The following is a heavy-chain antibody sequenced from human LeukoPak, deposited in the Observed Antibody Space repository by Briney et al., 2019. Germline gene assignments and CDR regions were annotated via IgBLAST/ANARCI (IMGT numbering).Heavy chain of an antibody. D-gene: IGHD3-3*02. V-gene: IGHV3-74*03. CDR1: GFTFSSYW. CDR3: ARDRSIEDAFDI. J-gene: IGHJ3*02. Sequence: GGSLRLSCAASGFTFSSYWMHWVRQAPGKGLVWVSRINSDGSSTTYADSVKGRFAISRDNGKNTLFLQMNSLSPEDTAVYYCARDRSIEDAFDIWGQGTMVTVSS. CDR2: INSDGSST.